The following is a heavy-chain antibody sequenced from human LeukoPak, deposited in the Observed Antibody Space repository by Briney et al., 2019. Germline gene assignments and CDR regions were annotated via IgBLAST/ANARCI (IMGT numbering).Heavy chain of an antibody. Sequence: GGSLRLSCAASGFTVSSNYMSWVRQAPGKGLEWVSVIYSGGSTYYADSVKGRFTISRDNSKNTLYLQMNSLRAEDTAVYYCAKVKLETTGYSGLDYWGQGTLVTVSS. CDR2: IYSGGST. CDR1: GFTVSSNY. CDR3: AKVKLETTGYSGLDY. D-gene: IGHD3-9*01. V-gene: IGHV3-53*01. J-gene: IGHJ4*02.